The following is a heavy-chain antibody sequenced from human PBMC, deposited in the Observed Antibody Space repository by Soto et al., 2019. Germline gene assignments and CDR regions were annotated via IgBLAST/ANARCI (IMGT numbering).Heavy chain of an antibody. J-gene: IGHJ5*02. D-gene: IGHD3-10*01. CDR2: IYYSGST. CDR1: GGSISSGGYY. V-gene: IGHV4-31*03. Sequence: QVQLQESGPGLVKPSQTLSLTCTVSGGSISSGGYYWSWIRQHPGKGLEWIGYIYYSGSTYYNPSLKSRVSLSVDTSKNQFSLKLSSVTAADTAVYYCARGVDSGTRSRYWFDPWGQGTLVTVSS. CDR3: ARGVDSGTRSRYWFDP.